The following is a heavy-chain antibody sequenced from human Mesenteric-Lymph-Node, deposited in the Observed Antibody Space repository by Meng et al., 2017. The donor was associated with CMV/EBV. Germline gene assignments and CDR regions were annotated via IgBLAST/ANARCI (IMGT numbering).Heavy chain of an antibody. CDR1: GFTLASDW. J-gene: IGHJ4*02. CDR3: IRDLVGKRDD. Sequence: VHRVEDGGGLIHPGASQSLSCVGSGFTLASDWMPCFCQAPGEGLVWVSRNNTDVSVTSYADSVKGRVTISRDNAQNTLYLQMSDLRADDSAVYNCIRDLVGKRDDWGQGTLVTVSS. V-gene: IGHV3-74*03. D-gene: IGHD5-24*01. CDR2: NNTDVSVT.